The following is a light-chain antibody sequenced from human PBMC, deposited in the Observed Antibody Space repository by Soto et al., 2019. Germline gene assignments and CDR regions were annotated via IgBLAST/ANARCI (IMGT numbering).Light chain of an antibody. Sequence: SYELTQPPSVSVSPGQTASITCSGDKLGDKYACWYQQKPGQSPVLVIYQDSKRPSGIPERFSGSNSGNTATLTISGTQAMDEADYYGQAWDRSTEGVVFGGGTKLTVL. CDR2: QDS. CDR3: QAWDRSTEGVV. CDR1: KLGDKY. J-gene: IGLJ2*01. V-gene: IGLV3-1*01.